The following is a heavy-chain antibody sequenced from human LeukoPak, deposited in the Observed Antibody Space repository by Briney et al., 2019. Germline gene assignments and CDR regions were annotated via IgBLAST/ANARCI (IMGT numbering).Heavy chain of an antibody. CDR1: GFTVSSNY. V-gene: IGHV3-66*01. D-gene: IGHD2-15*01. J-gene: IGHJ6*02. Sequence: GESLRLSCAASGFTVSSNYMSWVRQAPGKGLERVSVIYSGGTIYHADSVKGRFTISRDNSKNTLYLQMNSLRAEDTAVYYCARELRRGYGMDVWGQGTTVTVSS. CDR2: IYSGGTI. CDR3: ARELRRGYGMDV.